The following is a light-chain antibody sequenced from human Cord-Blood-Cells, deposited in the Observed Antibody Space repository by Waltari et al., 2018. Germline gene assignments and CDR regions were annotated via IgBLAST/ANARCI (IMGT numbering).Light chain of an antibody. CDR2: DVS. V-gene: IGLV2-14*01. CDR3: SSYTSSSTLYV. CDR1: SSDVGGYNY. J-gene: IGLJ1*01. Sequence: QSALTQPASVSGSPGQSITLSCTGTSSDVGGYNYDSWYQQHPGKAPKLMIYDVSNRPSGVSNRFSGSKSGNTASLTISGLQAEDEADYYCSSYTSSSTLYVFGTGTKVTVL.